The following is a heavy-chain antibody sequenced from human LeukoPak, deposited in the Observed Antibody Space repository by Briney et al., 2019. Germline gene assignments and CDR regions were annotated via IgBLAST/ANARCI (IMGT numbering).Heavy chain of an antibody. CDR2: FDPEDGES. D-gene: IGHD1-1*01. Sequence: GASVKVSCKVSGDTLTELSMHWVRQAPGKGLEWMGGFDPEDGESIYAQKFQGRVTMTEDISTDTAYMELSSLRSEDTAVYYCATDQRYNNNRQNDYWGQGTLVTVSS. CDR1: GDTLTELS. V-gene: IGHV1-24*01. J-gene: IGHJ4*02. CDR3: ATDQRYNNNRQNDY.